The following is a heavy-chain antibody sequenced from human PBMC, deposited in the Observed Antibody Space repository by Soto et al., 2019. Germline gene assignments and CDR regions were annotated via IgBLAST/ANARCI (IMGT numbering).Heavy chain of an antibody. CDR3: ARGPSGNLKYFQH. CDR1: GGSFSGYY. J-gene: IGHJ1*01. CDR2: INHSGST. Sequence: QVQLQQWGAGLLKPSETLSLTCAVYGGSFSGYYWSWIRQPPGKGLEWIGEINHSGSTNYNPSLKSRVTISVDTSNNQFSLKLSSVTAADTAVYYCARGPSGNLKYFQHWGQGTLVTVSS. V-gene: IGHV4-34*01. D-gene: IGHD3-10*01.